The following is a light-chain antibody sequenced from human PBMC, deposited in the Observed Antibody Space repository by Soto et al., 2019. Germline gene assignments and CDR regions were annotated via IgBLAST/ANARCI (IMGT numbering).Light chain of an antibody. CDR1: QSVTSN. CDR2: GAS. J-gene: IGKJ4*01. Sequence: EIVMTQSPATLSVSPGERATLSCRASQSVTSNLAWYQQQPGQAPRLLIYGASTRATGIPARFSGSGSGTEFTLTISSLQSEDFAVYYCQQYNNGPLTFGGGTKVEIK. CDR3: QQYNNGPLT. V-gene: IGKV3-15*01.